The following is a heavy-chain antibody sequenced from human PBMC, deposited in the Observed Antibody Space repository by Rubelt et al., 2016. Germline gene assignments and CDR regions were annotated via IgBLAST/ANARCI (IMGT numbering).Heavy chain of an antibody. D-gene: IGHD5-12*01. CDR2: ISYGGIT. CDR1: GDSISSYY. J-gene: IGHJ2*01. CDR3: ASLGYQTYWYFDL. V-gene: IGHV4-59*01. Sequence: QVQLQESGPGLVKPSETLSLTCTVSGDSISSYYWTWIRQPPGKGLEWIGSISYGGITYFNSYLQSRVITSFDTSRDQFSLSPAYVTAGDTAVYYCASLGYQTYWYFDLWGRGTLVSVSS.